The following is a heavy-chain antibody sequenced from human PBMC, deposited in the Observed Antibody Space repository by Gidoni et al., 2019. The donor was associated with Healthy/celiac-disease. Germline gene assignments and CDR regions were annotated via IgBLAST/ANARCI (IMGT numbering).Heavy chain of an antibody. J-gene: IGHJ4*02. D-gene: IGHD1-26*01. CDR3: VVGAIFGALLPFDY. CDR2: INRDGSST. CDR1: GFTFSSYW. V-gene: IGHV3-74*01. Sequence: EVQLVESGGGLVQPGGSLRLSCAASGFTFSSYWMHWGRQAPGTGLVWVSRINRDGSSTSYADSVKGRFTISRDNAKNTLYLQMNSLRAEDTAVYYCVVGAIFGALLPFDYWGQGTLVTVSS.